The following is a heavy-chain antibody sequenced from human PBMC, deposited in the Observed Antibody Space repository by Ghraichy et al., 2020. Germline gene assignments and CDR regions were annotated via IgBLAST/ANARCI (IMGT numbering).Heavy chain of an antibody. CDR2: ISGSGGYT. V-gene: IGHV3-23*01. CDR3: AKGGYGSSSVNAFDI. D-gene: IGHD6-13*01. Sequence: LTCAASGFTFSSYAMSWVRQAPGKGLEWVSAISGSGGYTYYADSVKGRFTISRDNSKNTLYLQMNSLRAEDTAVYYCAKGGYGSSSVNAFDIWGQGTMVTVSS. CDR1: GFTFSSYA. J-gene: IGHJ3*02.